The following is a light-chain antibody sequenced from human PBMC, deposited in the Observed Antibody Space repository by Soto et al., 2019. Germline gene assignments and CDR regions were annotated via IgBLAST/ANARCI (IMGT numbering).Light chain of an antibody. J-gene: IGKJ5*01. Sequence: IVLTQSPGTLSLSPGERATLSCRASQSVSSSYLAWYQQQPGQAPRLLIYGASSRATGIPDRFSGSGSGTDFTLTISSLEPEDFAVYYCQQRSNWPPITFGQGARLEIK. CDR1: QSVSSSY. CDR3: QQRSNWPPIT. V-gene: IGKV3D-20*02. CDR2: GAS.